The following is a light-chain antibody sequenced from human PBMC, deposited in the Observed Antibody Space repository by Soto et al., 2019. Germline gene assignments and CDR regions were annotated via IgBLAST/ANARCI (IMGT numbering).Light chain of an antibody. CDR2: AAS. CDR1: HDISNY. V-gene: IGKV1-27*01. CDR3: QKHNAVPLT. Sequence: DVQMTQSPSSLSASVGDSVTITCRASHDISNYVAWLQQKPGKAPKLLIYAASTLQPGVPSRFSGGGSGVDFTLTISSLQPEDVATYYCQKHNAVPLTFGPGTKVDIK. J-gene: IGKJ3*01.